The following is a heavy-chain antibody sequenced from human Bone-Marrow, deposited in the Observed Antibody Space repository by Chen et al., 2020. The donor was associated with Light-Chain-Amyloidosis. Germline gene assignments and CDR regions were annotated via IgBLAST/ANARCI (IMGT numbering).Heavy chain of an antibody. J-gene: IGHJ2*01. Sequence: QVQLVEYGGGVVQPGRSLRLSCAASGFTFSRYAMHWVRQAPGKGLEWVAVISYDGYNKYYADSVKGRFTISRDNSRNTLSLQMSSLRAEDTAVYYCARDYGDFDWYFDLWGRGTLVTVSS. CDR1: GFTFSRYA. CDR3: ARDYGDFDWYFDL. CDR2: ISYDGYNK. V-gene: IGHV3-30-3*01. D-gene: IGHD4-17*01.